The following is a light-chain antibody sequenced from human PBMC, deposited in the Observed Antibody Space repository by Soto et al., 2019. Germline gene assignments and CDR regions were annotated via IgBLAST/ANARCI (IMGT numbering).Light chain of an antibody. Sequence: EIVMTQSPVTLSVSPGERATLFCRASQSVGSNLAWYQQKPGQAPRLLIYGASTRATGIPARFSGSGSGTEFTLTISSLQSEDFAVYYCQQYNNWPRTFGQGTKVEIK. CDR1: QSVGSN. J-gene: IGKJ1*01. CDR3: QQYNNWPRT. V-gene: IGKV3-15*01. CDR2: GAS.